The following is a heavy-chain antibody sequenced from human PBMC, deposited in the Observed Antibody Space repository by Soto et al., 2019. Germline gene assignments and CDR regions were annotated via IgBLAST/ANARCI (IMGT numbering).Heavy chain of an antibody. CDR2: IYYSGST. J-gene: IGHJ4*02. CDR1: GGSISSYY. Sequence: PSETLSLTCTVSGGSISSYYWSWIRQPPVKGLEWIGYIYYSGSTNYNPSLKSRVTISVDTSKNQFSLKLSSVTAADTAVYLCARHHPRTLAALEIPFDFWGKGTLVTVSS. CDR3: ARHHPRTLAALEIPFDF. V-gene: IGHV4-59*01. D-gene: IGHD6-25*01.